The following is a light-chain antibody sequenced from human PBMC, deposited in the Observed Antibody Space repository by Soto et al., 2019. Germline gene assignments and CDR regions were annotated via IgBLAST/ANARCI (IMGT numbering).Light chain of an antibody. CDR2: DAS. Sequence: EIMLTQSPGTLSLSPGERATLSCRASQSVSSSYLAWYQQKPGQAPRLLIYDASNRATGIPARFRGSGSGTEFTLTIDSLQSEDFAVYYCQQYNDWPPAFGGGTKVDI. CDR1: QSVSSSY. V-gene: IGKV3-15*01. J-gene: IGKJ4*01. CDR3: QQYNDWPPA.